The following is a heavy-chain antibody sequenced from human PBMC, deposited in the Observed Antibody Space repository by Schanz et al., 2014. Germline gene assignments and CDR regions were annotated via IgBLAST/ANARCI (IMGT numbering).Heavy chain of an antibody. D-gene: IGHD4-17*01. CDR3: ARGYGDSPTDF. CDR2: IIPIHGIV. CDR1: GGTFSTYP. J-gene: IGHJ4*02. Sequence: QVQLVQSGAEVKKPGSSMKVSCKASGGTFSTYPINWLRQAPGQGLEWMGRIIPIHGIVNYAQRFQDRVRITADKSTSTAYMELSRLRSDDTAVYYCARGYGDSPTDFWGQGTLVTVSS. V-gene: IGHV1-69*02.